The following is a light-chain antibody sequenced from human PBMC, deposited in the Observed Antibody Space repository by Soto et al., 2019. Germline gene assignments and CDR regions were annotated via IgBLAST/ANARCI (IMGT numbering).Light chain of an antibody. CDR3: SSYTSTSSLV. Sequence: QSALTEPASVSGSPGQSITISCTGTSSDVGNYNYVSWYQQRPGKAPTLMIYDVSNRPSGVSTRFSASKSGNTASLTISGLQAEDEADYSCSSYTSTSSLVFGGGTKVTVL. J-gene: IGLJ2*01. V-gene: IGLV2-14*01. CDR2: DVS. CDR1: SSDVGNYNY.